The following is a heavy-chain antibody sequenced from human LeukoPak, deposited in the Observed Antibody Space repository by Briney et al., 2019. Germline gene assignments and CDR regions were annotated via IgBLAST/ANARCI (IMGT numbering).Heavy chain of an antibody. J-gene: IGHJ6*02. V-gene: IGHV3-30-3*01. Sequence: PGRSLRLSCAASGFTFSSYAMHWVRQAPGKGLEWVAVISYDGSNKYYADSVKGRFTISRDNSKNTPYLQMNSLRAEDTAVYYCARERLDGMDVWGQGTTVTVSS. CDR2: ISYDGSNK. CDR1: GFTFSSYA. CDR3: ARERLDGMDV.